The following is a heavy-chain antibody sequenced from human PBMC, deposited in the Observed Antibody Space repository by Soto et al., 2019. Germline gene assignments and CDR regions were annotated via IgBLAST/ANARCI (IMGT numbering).Heavy chain of an antibody. D-gene: IGHD3-22*01. Sequence: ASVKVSCKASGYTLTSYYMHWVRQAPGQGLEWMGIINPSGGSTSYAQKFQGRVTMTRDTSTSTVYMELSSLRSEDTAVYYCARAAYYYDSSGNGGDWFDPWGQGTLVTVSS. CDR3: ARAAYYYDSSGNGGDWFDP. CDR2: INPSGGST. CDR1: GYTLTSYY. J-gene: IGHJ5*02. V-gene: IGHV1-46*01.